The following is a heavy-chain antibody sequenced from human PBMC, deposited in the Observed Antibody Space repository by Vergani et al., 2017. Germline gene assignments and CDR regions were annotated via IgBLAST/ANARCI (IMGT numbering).Heavy chain of an antibody. V-gene: IGHV3-33*01. CDR1: GFTFSSYG. CDR2: IWYDGSKK. J-gene: IGHJ6*02. D-gene: IGHD3-10*01. Sequence: QVQLVESGGGVVQPGRSLRLSCAASGFTFSSYGMHWVRQAPGKGLEWVAVIWYDGSKKYYADSVKGRFTISRDNSKNTLYLQMNSLRAEDTAVYYCARGMVRGDLHYYYYYGMDVWGQGTTVTVSS. CDR3: ARGMVRGDLHYYYYYGMDV.